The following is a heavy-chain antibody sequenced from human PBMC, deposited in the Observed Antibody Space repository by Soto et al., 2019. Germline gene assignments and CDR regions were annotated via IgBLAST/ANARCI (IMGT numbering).Heavy chain of an antibody. CDR3: TRGFLEWLRVYYYYGMDV. D-gene: IGHD3-3*01. Sequence: GGSLRLSCTASGFTFGDYAMSWFRQAPGKGLEWVGFIRSKAYGGTTEYAASVKGRFTISRDDSKSIAYLQMNSLKTEDTAVYYCTRGFLEWLRVYYYYGMDVWGQGTTVTVSS. CDR1: GFTFGDYA. V-gene: IGHV3-49*03. CDR2: IRSKAYGGTT. J-gene: IGHJ6*02.